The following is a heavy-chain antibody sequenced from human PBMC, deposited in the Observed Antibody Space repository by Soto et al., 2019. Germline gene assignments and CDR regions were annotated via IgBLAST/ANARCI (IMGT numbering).Heavy chain of an antibody. CDR1: GFTFSSYP. CDR2: IGGSGTGFNT. V-gene: IGHV3-23*01. J-gene: IGHJ4*02. D-gene: IGHD3-10*01. Sequence: EVQLLESGGGLVRPGGSLRLSCAASGFTFSSYPMKWVRQGPGKGLEWVSTIGGSGTGFNTDYADSVKGRFVISRDNSKNTVYLQMNSLRAEDTALYYCARVAPYCITTTRYIDSWGQGTLVTVSS. CDR3: ARVAPYCITTTRYIDS.